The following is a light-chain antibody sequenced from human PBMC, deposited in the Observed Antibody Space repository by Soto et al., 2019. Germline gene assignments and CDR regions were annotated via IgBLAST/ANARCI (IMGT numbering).Light chain of an antibody. Sequence: QSALTQPASVSGSPGQSITISCTGTSSDVGGYNHVSWYKQHPGKAPKLMIYEVRNRPSGVSDRFSASKSGNTASLTISGLQAEDEADYYCSSYASTSSYVFGTGTKMTVL. CDR2: EVR. J-gene: IGLJ1*01. V-gene: IGLV2-14*01. CDR1: SSDVGGYNH. CDR3: SSYASTSSYV.